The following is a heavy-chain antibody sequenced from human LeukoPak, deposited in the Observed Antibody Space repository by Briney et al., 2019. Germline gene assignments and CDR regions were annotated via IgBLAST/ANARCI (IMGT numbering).Heavy chain of an antibody. CDR1: GYSISSGYY. CDR2: IYRSGST. V-gene: IGHV4-38-2*02. J-gene: IGHJ6*03. CDR3: ARAVQLGRPRPLIGYYYMDV. Sequence: SETLSLTCTVSGYSISSGYYWGWIRQPPGKGLEWIGSIYRSGSTYYNPSLKSRVTISVDTSKNQFSLKLSSVTAADTAVYYCARAVQLGRPRPLIGYYYMDVWGKGTTVTVSS. D-gene: IGHD1-1*01.